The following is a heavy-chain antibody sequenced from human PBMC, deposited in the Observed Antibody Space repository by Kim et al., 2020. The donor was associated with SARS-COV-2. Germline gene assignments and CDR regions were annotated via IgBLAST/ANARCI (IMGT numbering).Heavy chain of an antibody. CDR3: ARAGGSGSYYPWYAFDI. CDR1: GFTFSDYY. Sequence: GGSLRLSCAAFGFTFSDYYMSWIRQAPGKGLEWVSYISSSGSTIYYTDSVKGRFTISRDNAKNSLYLQMNSLRAEDTAVYYCARAGGSGSYYPWYAFDIWGQGTLVTVSS. CDR2: ISSSGSTI. V-gene: IGHV3-11*04. J-gene: IGHJ3*02. D-gene: IGHD3-10*01.